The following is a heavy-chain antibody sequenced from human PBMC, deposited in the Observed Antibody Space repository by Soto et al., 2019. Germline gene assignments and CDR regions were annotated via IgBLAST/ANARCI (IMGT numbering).Heavy chain of an antibody. J-gene: IGHJ4*02. V-gene: IGHV1-69*01. D-gene: IGHD2-2*01. CDR1: GGPFNTFG. CDR2: IIPKYGTT. Sequence: QVQLMQSGAEVTKLGSSVKVSCKASGGPFNTFGISWVRQAPGQGLEWMGGIIPKYGTTNYARRFQGRVTITSDESTTPAYLELSSLRHDDTAIYYCARTRQRRPVFYVDYWGQGTPISVTS. CDR3: ARTRQRRPVFYVDY.